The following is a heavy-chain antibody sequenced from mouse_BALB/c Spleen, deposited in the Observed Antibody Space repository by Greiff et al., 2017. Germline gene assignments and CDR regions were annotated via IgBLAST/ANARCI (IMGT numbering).Heavy chain of an antibody. Sequence: VHLVESGPGLVAPSQSLSITCTVSGFSLTGYGVNWVRQSPGKGLEWLGVIWSGGSTDYNAAFISRLSISKDNSKSQVFFKMNSLQANDTAIYYCARNGVRHYWYFDVWGAGTTVTVSS. CDR2: IWSGGST. V-gene: IGHV2-2*02. D-gene: IGHD1-2*01. J-gene: IGHJ1*01. CDR3: ARNGVRHYWYFDV. CDR1: GFSLTGYG.